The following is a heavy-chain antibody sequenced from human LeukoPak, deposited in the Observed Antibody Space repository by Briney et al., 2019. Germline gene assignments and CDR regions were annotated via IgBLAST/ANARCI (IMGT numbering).Heavy chain of an antibody. Sequence: SETLSLTCTVSGGSISSYYWSWLRQPPGKGLEWIGYIYYSGSTNYNPSLKSRVTISVDTSKNQFSLKLSSVTAADTAVYYCARVRSNWFDPWGQGTLVTVSS. V-gene: IGHV4-59*01. CDR3: ARVRSNWFDP. CDR1: GGSISSYY. J-gene: IGHJ5*02. D-gene: IGHD2-15*01. CDR2: IYYSGST.